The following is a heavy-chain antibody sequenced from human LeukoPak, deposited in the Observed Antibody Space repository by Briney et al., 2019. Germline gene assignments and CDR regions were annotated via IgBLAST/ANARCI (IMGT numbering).Heavy chain of an antibody. CDR1: GGSISSGGYY. CDR2: IYYSGST. D-gene: IGHD3-16*01. V-gene: IGHV4-31*03. J-gene: IGHJ5*02. Sequence: SQTLSLTCTVSGGSISSGGYYWSWIRQHPGKGLEWIGYIYYSGSTYYNPSLKSRVTISVDTSKNQFSLKLSSVTAADTAVYYCARGRGSYVNWFDPWGQGTLVTVSS. CDR3: ARGRGSYVNWFDP.